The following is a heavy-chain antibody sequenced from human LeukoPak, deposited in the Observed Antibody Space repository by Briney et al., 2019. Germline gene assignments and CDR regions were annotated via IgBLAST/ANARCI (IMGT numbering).Heavy chain of an antibody. Sequence: GGSLRLSCAASGFSFSTYCMHWVRQAPGKGPMWVSRICPDGTVTNYADSVKARFSISRDNARNTVYLQMNSLRAEDTGVYYCVRDFRSADYWGQGTLVTVSS. V-gene: IGHV3-74*01. CDR3: VRDFRSADY. J-gene: IGHJ4*02. CDR2: ICPDGTVT. CDR1: GFSFSTYC.